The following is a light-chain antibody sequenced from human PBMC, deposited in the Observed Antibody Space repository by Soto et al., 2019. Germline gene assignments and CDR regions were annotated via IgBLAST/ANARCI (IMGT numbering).Light chain of an antibody. V-gene: IGKV2-30*01. J-gene: IGKJ1*01. Sequence: DVVMTQSPLSLPVTLGQPASISCRSSQSPVYVDGVTYLNWFHHRPGQSPRRLIYHVYIPVAGVLDRVSGSGSGTDFTLRISRVEAEDVGVYSCMQGAHWPWTFGQGTKLEIK. CDR3: MQGAHWPWT. CDR2: HVY. CDR1: QSPVYVDGVTY.